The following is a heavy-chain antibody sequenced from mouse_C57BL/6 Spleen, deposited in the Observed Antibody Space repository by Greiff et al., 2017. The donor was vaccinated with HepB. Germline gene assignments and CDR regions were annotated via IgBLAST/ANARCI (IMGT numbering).Heavy chain of an antibody. CDR3: ARSTYGSSHWYFDV. CDR1: GYTFTSYW. D-gene: IGHD1-1*01. V-gene: IGHV1-53*01. J-gene: IGHJ1*03. Sequence: VQLQQPGTELVKPGASVKLSCKASGYTFTSYWMHWVKQRPGQGLEWIGNINPSNGGTNYNEKFKSKATLTVDKSSSTAYMQLSSLTSEDSAVYYCARSTYGSSHWYFDVWGTGTTVTFSS. CDR2: INPSNGGT.